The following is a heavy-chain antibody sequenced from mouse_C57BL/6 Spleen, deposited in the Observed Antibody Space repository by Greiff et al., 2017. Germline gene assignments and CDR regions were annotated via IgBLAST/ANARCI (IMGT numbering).Heavy chain of an antibody. CDR1: GYAFSSSW. Sequence: QVQLKESGPELVKPGASVKISCKASGYAFSSSWMNWVKQRPGKGLEWIGRIYPGDGDTNYNGKFKGKATLTADKSSSTAYMQLSSLTSEDSAVYFCASSVITTVPSPRSMDYWGQGTSVTVSS. V-gene: IGHV1-82*01. J-gene: IGHJ4*01. CDR2: IYPGDGDT. D-gene: IGHD1-1*01. CDR3: ASSVITTVPSPRSMDY.